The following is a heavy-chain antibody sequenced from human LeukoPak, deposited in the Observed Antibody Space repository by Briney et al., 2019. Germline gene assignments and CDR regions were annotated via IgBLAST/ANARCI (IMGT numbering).Heavy chain of an antibody. CDR3: ARLRHSSGWYGAFDI. J-gene: IGHJ3*02. V-gene: IGHV4-39*01. D-gene: IGHD6-19*01. CDR1: GGSISSSSYY. Sequence: PSETLSLTCTVSGGSISSSSYYWGWIRQPPGKGLEWIGSIYYSGSTYYNPSLKSRVTISVGTSKNQFSLKLSSVTAADTAVYYCARLRHSSGWYGAFDIWGQGTMVTVSS. CDR2: IYYSGST.